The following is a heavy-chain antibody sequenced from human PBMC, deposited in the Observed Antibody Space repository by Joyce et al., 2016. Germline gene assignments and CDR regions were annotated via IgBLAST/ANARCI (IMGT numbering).Heavy chain of an antibody. J-gene: IGHJ4*02. V-gene: IGHV6-1*01. CDR3: ARDLGTTSSVFLGY. Sequence: QIQLQQSGPGLVQPSQTLSLTCAISGDSVSSNSAAWNWIRQSPSRGLEWLGRTYYRSNRNTDYAASVKSRITINADTSKNQFSLQLKSVTPEDTAVYYCARDLGTTSSVFLGYWGQGTLVTVSS. D-gene: IGHD1-14*01. CDR1: GDSVSSNSAA. CDR2: TYYRSNRNT.